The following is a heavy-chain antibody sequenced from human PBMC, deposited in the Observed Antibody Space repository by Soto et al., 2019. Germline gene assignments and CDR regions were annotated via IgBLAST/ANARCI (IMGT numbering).Heavy chain of an antibody. V-gene: IGHV1-2*02. Sequence: ASVKVSCKASGYTFTGYYMHWVRQAPGQGLEWMGWINPNSGGTNYAQKFQGRVTMTRDTSISTAYMELSRLRSDDTAVYYCARVKVEGYGFWSGYYIEDWFDPWGQGTLVTVSS. D-gene: IGHD3-3*01. J-gene: IGHJ5*02. CDR2: INPNSGGT. CDR1: GYTFTGYY. CDR3: ARVKVEGYGFWSGYYIEDWFDP.